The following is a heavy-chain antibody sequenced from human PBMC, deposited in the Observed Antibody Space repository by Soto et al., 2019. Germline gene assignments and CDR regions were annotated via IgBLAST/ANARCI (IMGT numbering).Heavy chain of an antibody. CDR2: ISSSSSYI. CDR3: AREGQIAVAGPDY. J-gene: IGHJ4*02. CDR1: GFTFSSYS. D-gene: IGHD6-19*01. Sequence: GGSLRLSCAASGFTFSSYSMNWVRQAPGKGLEWVASISSSSSYIYYADSVKGRFTISRDNAKNSLYLQMNSLRAEDTAVYYCAREGQIAVAGPDYWGQGTLVTVSS. V-gene: IGHV3-21*01.